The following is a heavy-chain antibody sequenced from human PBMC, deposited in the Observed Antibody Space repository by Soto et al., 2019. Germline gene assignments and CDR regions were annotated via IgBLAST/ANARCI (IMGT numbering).Heavy chain of an antibody. CDR2: ISGSGGST. V-gene: IGHV3-23*01. J-gene: IGHJ5*02. CDR1: GFTFSSYA. D-gene: IGHD2-15*01. CDR3: ARAAIVVVVARNWFDP. Sequence: GGSLRLSCAASGFTFSSYAMSWVRQAPGKGLEWVSAISGSGGSTYYADSVKGRFTISRDNSKNTLYLQMNSLRAEDTAVYYCARAAIVVVVARNWFDPWGQGTLVTVSS.